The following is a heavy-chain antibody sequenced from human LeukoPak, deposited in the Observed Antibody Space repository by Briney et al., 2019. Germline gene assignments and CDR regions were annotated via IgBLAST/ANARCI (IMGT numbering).Heavy chain of an antibody. CDR2: ISAYNGNT. Sequence: ASVKVSCKASGGTFSSYAISWVRQAPGQGLEWMGWISAYNGNTSYAQKLQGRVTMTTDTSTSTAYMELRSLRSDDTAVYYCARVYDSSGYFDYWGQGTLVTVSS. CDR1: GGTFSSYA. V-gene: IGHV1-18*01. D-gene: IGHD3-22*01. CDR3: ARVYDSSGYFDY. J-gene: IGHJ4*02.